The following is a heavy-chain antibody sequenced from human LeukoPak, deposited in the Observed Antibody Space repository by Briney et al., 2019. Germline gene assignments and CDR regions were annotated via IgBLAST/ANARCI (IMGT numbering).Heavy chain of an antibody. CDR2: IYSGGGA. CDR1: GFTVTSNY. Sequence: GGSLRLSCAASGFTVTSNYMSWVRQAPGKGLEWVSIIYSGGGAYYADSVKGRFTISRDNSRNTLFLQMNSLRAEDTAMYYCARVFPPNWFDPWGQGTLVTVSS. V-gene: IGHV3-66*01. D-gene: IGHD3-10*02. J-gene: IGHJ5*02. CDR3: ARVFPPNWFDP.